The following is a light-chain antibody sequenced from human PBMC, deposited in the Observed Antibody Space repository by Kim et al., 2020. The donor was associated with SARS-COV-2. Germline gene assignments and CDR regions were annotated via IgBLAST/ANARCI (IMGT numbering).Light chain of an antibody. CDR1: KLGDKY. J-gene: IGLJ3*02. CDR2: QDT. Sequence: SVAPGQTVTITCSGDKLGDKYSSWYPQQPGQAPVLVIYQDTKRPSGIPERFAGSNSGNTATLTISGAQAMDEADYYCQAWDNTWVFGGGTQLTVL. CDR3: QAWDNTWV. V-gene: IGLV3-1*01.